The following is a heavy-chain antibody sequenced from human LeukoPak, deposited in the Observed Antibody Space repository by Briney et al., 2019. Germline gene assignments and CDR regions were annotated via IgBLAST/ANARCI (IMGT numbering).Heavy chain of an antibody. Sequence: PGRSLRLSCTASGFTFGDYAMSWVRQAPGKGLEGVGFIRSKAYGGTTEYAASVKGRFTISRDNAKNSLYLQMNSLRAEDTAVYYCASDCSGGSCYPFDYWGQGTLVTVSS. D-gene: IGHD2-15*01. CDR1: GFTFGDYA. CDR3: ASDCSGGSCYPFDY. CDR2: IRSKAYGGTT. V-gene: IGHV3-49*04. J-gene: IGHJ4*02.